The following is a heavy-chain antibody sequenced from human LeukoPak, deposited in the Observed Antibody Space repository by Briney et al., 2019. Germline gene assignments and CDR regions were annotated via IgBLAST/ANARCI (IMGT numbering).Heavy chain of an antibody. CDR3: TRDYGSSFYF. CDR2: IRSKTDGGAT. J-gene: IGHJ4*02. D-gene: IGHD4-17*01. Sequence: GGSLRLSCAASGFTFDNAWMSWVRQAPGKGLEWVGLIRSKTDGGATDNAAPVEGRFTISRDDSKNTLYLQMNTLKTEDTALYYCTRDYGSSFYFWGQGTLVTVSS. V-gene: IGHV3-15*01. CDR1: GFTFDNAW.